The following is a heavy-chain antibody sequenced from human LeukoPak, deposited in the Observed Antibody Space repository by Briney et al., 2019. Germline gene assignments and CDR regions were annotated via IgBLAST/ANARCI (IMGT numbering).Heavy chain of an antibody. CDR2: ISSSSSTI. CDR3: ARDVVAGFPSAFQY. D-gene: IGHD6-19*01. J-gene: IGHJ4*02. V-gene: IGHV3-48*01. Sequence: PGGSLRLSCAASGFTFSSYRMNWVRQAPGKGLEWVSYISSSSSTIYYADSVKGRFTISRDNAKNSLYLQMNSLRAEDTAVYYCARDVVAGFPSAFQYWGPGTLVTVSS. CDR1: GFTFSSYR.